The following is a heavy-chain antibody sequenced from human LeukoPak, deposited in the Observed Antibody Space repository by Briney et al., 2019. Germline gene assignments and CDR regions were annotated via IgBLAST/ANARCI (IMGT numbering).Heavy chain of an antibody. D-gene: IGHD3-22*01. Sequence: SETLSLTCAVYGGSFSGYYWSWIRQPPGKGLEWIGEINHSGSTNYNPSLKSRVTISVDTSKNQFSLKLSSVTAADTAVYYCARVRRYYYDSSGQHDYWGQGTLVTVSS. CDR2: INHSGST. CDR3: ARVRRYYYDSSGQHDY. V-gene: IGHV4-34*01. CDR1: GGSFSGYY. J-gene: IGHJ4*02.